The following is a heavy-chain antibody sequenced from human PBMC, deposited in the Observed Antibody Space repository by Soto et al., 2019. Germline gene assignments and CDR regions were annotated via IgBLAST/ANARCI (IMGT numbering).Heavy chain of an antibody. CDR3: ARTNANYNWNYRPKEYYFDY. CDR2: INHSGST. Sequence: SETLSLTCAVYGGSFSGYYWSWIRQPPGKGLEWIGEINHSGSTNYNPSLKSRVTISVDTSKNQFSLKLSSVTAADTAVYYCARTNANYNWNYRPKEYYFDYWGQGTLVTVSS. D-gene: IGHD1-7*01. V-gene: IGHV4-34*01. CDR1: GGSFSGYY. J-gene: IGHJ4*02.